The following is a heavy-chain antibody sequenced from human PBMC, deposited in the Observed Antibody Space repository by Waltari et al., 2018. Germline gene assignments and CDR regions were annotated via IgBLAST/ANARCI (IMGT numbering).Heavy chain of an antibody. CDR1: GGSFSGYY. CDR2: INHSGST. Sequence: QVQLQQWGAGLLKPSETLSLTCAVYGGSFSGYYWSWIRQPPGKGREGIGEINHSGSTNYNPSLKSRVTISVDTSKNQFSLKLSSVTAADTVVYYCARGPPTRVVAAAGNYYYYYMDVWGKGTTVTVSS. CDR3: ARGPPTRVVAAAGNYYYYYMDV. V-gene: IGHV4-34*01. J-gene: IGHJ6*03. D-gene: IGHD6-13*01.